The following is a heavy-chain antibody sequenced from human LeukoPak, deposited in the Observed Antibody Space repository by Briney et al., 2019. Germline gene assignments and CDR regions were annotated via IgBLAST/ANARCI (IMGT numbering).Heavy chain of an antibody. D-gene: IGHD6-13*01. Sequence: GGSLRLSCAASGFTFSSYAMSWVRQAPGKGLEWVSAISGSGGSTYYADSVKGRFTISRDNSRNILYLQMNSLRAEDTAVYYCAKDKEGLAAAGRWFDPWGQGTPVTVSS. J-gene: IGHJ5*02. CDR2: ISGSGGST. CDR3: AKDKEGLAAAGRWFDP. V-gene: IGHV3-23*01. CDR1: GFTFSSYA.